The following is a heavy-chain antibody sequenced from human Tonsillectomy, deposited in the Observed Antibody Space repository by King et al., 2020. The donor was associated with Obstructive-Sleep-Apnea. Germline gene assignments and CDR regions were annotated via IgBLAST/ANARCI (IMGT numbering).Heavy chain of an antibody. D-gene: IGHD3-10*01. CDR1: GFTFRSYG. V-gene: IGHV3-30*18. CDR3: AKDMVRGVITGAYYYGMDV. J-gene: IGHJ6*02. CDR2: ISYDGSNK. Sequence: VQLVESGGGVVQPGRSLRLSCAASGFTFRSYGTHWVRQAPGKGLEWVAMISYDGSNKYYADSVKGRFTISRDNSKNTLYLQMNSLRAEDTAVYFCAKDMVRGVITGAYYYGMDVWGQGTTVTVSS.